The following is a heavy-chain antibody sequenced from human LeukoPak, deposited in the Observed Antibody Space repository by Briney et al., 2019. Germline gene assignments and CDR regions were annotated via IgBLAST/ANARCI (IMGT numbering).Heavy chain of an antibody. CDR2: IYYSGST. CDR1: GGSISSGDYY. J-gene: IGHJ5*02. CDR3: AKGLTRNWFDP. V-gene: IGHV4-61*08. Sequence: SETLSLTCTVSGGSISSGDYYWSWIRQPPGKELEWIGYIYYSGSTNYNPSLKSRVTISVDTSKNQFSLKLSSVTAADTAVYYCAKGLTRNWFDPWGQGTLVTVSS. D-gene: IGHD1-14*01.